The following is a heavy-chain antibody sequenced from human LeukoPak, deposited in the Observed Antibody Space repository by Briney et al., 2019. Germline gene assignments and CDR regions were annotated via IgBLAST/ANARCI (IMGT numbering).Heavy chain of an antibody. J-gene: IGHJ4*02. D-gene: IGHD5-18*01. CDR1: GYTFTAYY. Sequence: ASVKVSCKASGYTFTAYYMHWERHAPGQGLEWMGWINPNTGDTNYAQNFQVRVTMNRDTSISTAYMELSSLRSDDTAVYYCARSADGYTCGHFDFWGQGTLVTVSS. V-gene: IGHV1-2*02. CDR2: INPNTGDT. CDR3: ARSADGYTCGHFDF.